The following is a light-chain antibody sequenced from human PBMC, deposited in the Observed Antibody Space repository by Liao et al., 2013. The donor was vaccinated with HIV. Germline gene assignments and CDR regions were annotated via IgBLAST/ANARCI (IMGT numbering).Light chain of an antibody. Sequence: SYVLTQPPSVSVAPGKTARITCGGNNIGSKSVHWYQQKPGQAPVLVIYYNGDRPSGIPERFSGANSGNTATLTISGTQAMDEADYFCQAWDSGTVVFGGGTKLTVL. J-gene: IGLJ2*01. V-gene: IGLV3-21*01. CDR1: NIGSKS. CDR3: QAWDSGTVV. CDR2: YNG.